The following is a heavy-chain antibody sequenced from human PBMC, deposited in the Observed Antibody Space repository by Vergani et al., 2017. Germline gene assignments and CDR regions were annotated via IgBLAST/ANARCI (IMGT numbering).Heavy chain of an antibody. J-gene: IGHJ6*02. CDR3: ARDKGYDFWSGYGGMDV. Sequence: VQLVESGGGVVQPGRSLRLSCAASGFTFSSYGMHWVRQAPGKGLEWVANIKQDGSEKYYVDSVKGRFTISRENAKNSLYLQMNSLRAGDTAVYYCARDKGYDFWSGYGGMDVWGQGTTVTVSS. D-gene: IGHD3-3*01. V-gene: IGHV3-7*01. CDR2: IKQDGSEK. CDR1: GFTFSSYG.